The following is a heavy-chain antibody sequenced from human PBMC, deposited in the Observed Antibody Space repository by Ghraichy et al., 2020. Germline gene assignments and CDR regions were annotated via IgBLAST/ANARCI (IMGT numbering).Heavy chain of an antibody. J-gene: IGHJ5*02. D-gene: IGHD2-2*01. Sequence: SETLALTCAVYGGSFSGYYWSWIRQPPGKGLEWIGEINHSGSTNYNPSLKSRVTISVDTSKNQFSLKLSSVTAADTAVYYCARGSTSLVLNWFDPWGQGTLVTVSS. CDR3: ARGSTSLVLNWFDP. CDR1: GGSFSGYY. CDR2: INHSGST. V-gene: IGHV4-34*01.